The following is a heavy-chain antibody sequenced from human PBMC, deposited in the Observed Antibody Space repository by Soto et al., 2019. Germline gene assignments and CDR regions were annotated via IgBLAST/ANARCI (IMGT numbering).Heavy chain of an antibody. CDR2: INPKSGDT. CDR3: ARVPCHKNSRGDF. Sequence: QVRLMQSGPEVRRPGASVTVSCKASGYTFTHYFIHWVRRDPGQGLEWMGYINPKSGDTHYSQTFRGRVSMTRDTSTDTANMGLSSLKSNDTAVYFCARVPCHKNSRGDFWGQGTPITVSS. CDR1: GYTFTHYF. J-gene: IGHJ4*02. V-gene: IGHV1-2*02. D-gene: IGHD1-1*01.